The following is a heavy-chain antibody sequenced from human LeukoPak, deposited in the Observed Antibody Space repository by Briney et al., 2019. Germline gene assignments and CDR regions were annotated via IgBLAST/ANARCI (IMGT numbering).Heavy chain of an antibody. Sequence: GGSLRLSRAASGFTFSFYGMHWVRQAPGKGLEWVAVIWSDGSNKYYADSVKGRFTISRDNSKNTLYLQMNSLRAEDTAVSYCAREDGSGNYYNNWFDPGSQGTLVTVSS. CDR3: AREDGSGNYYNNWFDP. CDR1: GFTFSFYG. D-gene: IGHD3-10*01. V-gene: IGHV3-33*01. CDR2: IWSDGSNK. J-gene: IGHJ5*02.